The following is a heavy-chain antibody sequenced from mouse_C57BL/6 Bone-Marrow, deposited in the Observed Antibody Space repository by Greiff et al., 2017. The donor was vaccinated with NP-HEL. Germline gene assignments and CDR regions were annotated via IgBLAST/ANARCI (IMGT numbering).Heavy chain of an antibody. Sequence: QVQLQQPGAELVKPGASVKLSCKASGYTFTSYWMHWVKQRPGQGLEWIGMIHPNSGSTNYNEKFKSKATLTVDKSSSTAYMQLSSLTSEDSAVYYCAKANRIYDGYYPYYFDYWGQGTTLTVSS. V-gene: IGHV1-64*01. CDR2: IHPNSGST. J-gene: IGHJ2*01. CDR3: AKANRIYDGYYPYYFDY. D-gene: IGHD2-3*01. CDR1: GYTFTSYW.